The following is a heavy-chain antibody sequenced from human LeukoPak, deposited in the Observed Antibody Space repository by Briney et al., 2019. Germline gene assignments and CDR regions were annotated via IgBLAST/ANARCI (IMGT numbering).Heavy chain of an antibody. D-gene: IGHD5-12*01. V-gene: IGHV1-69*02. J-gene: IGHJ5*02. CDR2: IIPILNQA. CDR3: VRSGYYYDWFDP. Sequence: ASVTVSCKAPGGVFTDYSISWVRQAPGQGLEWMGRIIPILNQANYAQKFQDRVTFTADKSTTTASMELSSLQSEDTAVYFWVRSGYYYDWFDPWGQGTLVTVSS. CDR1: GGVFTDYS.